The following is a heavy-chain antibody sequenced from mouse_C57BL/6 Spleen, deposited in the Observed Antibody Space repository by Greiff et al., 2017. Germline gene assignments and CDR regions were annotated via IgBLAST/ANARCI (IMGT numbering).Heavy chain of an antibody. V-gene: IGHV14-2*01. J-gene: IGHJ4*01. Sequence: VQLQQSGAELVKPGASVKLSCTASGFNIKDYYMHWVKQRTEQGLEWIGRIDPEDGETKYAPKFQGKATITADTSSNTAYLPLSSLTSEDTAVYYWSRSAGYYDYYYAMDHWGQRTSVTVSS. CDR3: SRSAGYYDYYYAMDH. CDR2: IDPEDGET. D-gene: IGHD2-3*01. CDR1: GFNIKDYY.